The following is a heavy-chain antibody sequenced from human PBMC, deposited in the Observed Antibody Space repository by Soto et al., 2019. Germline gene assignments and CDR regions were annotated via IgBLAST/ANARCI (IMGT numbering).Heavy chain of an antibody. Sequence: GGSLRLSCAASGFTFSSYAMSWVRQAPGKGLEWVSAISGSGGSTYYADSVKGRFTISRDNSKNTLYLQMNSLRAEDTAVYYCAKDRGYSSSFLHYYGMDVWGQGTTVTVSS. J-gene: IGHJ6*02. D-gene: IGHD6-6*01. CDR3: AKDRGYSSSFLHYYGMDV. V-gene: IGHV3-23*01. CDR2: ISGSGGST. CDR1: GFTFSSYA.